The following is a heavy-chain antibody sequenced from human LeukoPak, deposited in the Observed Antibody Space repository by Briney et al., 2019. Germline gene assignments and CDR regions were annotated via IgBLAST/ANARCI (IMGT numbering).Heavy chain of an antibody. D-gene: IGHD3-9*01. CDR3: ATARRPGILTGHRYYFDY. CDR1: GGSFSGYY. Sequence: SETLSLTCAVYGGSFSGYYWSWTRQPPGKGLEWIGEINHSGSANYNPSLKSRVTISVDTSKNQFSLKLSSVTAADTAVYYCATARRPGILTGHRYYFDYWGQGTLVTVSS. CDR2: INHSGSA. V-gene: IGHV4-34*01. J-gene: IGHJ4*02.